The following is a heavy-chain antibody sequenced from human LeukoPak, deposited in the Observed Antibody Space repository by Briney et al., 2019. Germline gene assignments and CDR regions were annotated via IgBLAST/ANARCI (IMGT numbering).Heavy chain of an antibody. CDR3: ARQPIALAAPAD. Sequence: ASETLSLTCTVSGGSISSSSYYGGWIRQPPGKGLEWIGSIYYTGSTYYNPSLKSRVTISVDTSKNQFSLRLRSVTATDTAVYYCARQPIALAAPADWGQGTLVTVSS. CDR1: GGSISSSSYY. CDR2: IYYTGST. V-gene: IGHV4-39*01. J-gene: IGHJ4*02. D-gene: IGHD6-13*01.